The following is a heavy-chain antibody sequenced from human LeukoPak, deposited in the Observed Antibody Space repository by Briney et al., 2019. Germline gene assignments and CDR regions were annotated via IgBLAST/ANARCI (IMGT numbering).Heavy chain of an antibody. D-gene: IGHD5-18*01. J-gene: IGHJ4*02. CDR2: LSGTGASA. CDR1: GFTFSPYA. CDR3: AKGQDTYGHPFDY. V-gene: IGHV3-23*01. Sequence: GGSLRLSCEASGFTFSPYAMTWVRQAREKGLEWVSSLSGTGASAYYADSVKGRFIISRDNSKNTLYLQMNSLRAEDTAVYYCAKGQDTYGHPFDYWGQGTLVTVSS.